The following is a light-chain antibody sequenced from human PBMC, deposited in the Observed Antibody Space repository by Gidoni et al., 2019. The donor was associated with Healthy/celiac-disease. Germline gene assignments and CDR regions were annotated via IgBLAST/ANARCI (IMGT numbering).Light chain of an antibody. V-gene: IGKV3-15*01. Sequence: EIVMTQSPATLSVSPGERATLSCRASQSVNSNLAWYQQKPGQAPRLLFYGASTRATGIPARFSGSGSGTEFTLTISSLQSEDFAVYYCQQYNNWPLTFGGGTKVEIK. CDR2: GAS. CDR1: QSVNSN. J-gene: IGKJ4*01. CDR3: QQYNNWPLT.